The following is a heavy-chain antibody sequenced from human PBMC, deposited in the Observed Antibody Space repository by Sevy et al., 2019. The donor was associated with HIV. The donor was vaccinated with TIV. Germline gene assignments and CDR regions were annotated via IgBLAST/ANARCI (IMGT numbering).Heavy chain of an antibody. CDR3: AKCRPHYDFWSGPLDY. V-gene: IGHV3-30*18. D-gene: IGHD3-3*01. Sequence: GGSLRLSCAASGFTFSSYGMHWVRQAPGNGLEWVAVISYDGSNKYYADSVKGRFTISRDNSKNTLYLQMNSLRAEDTAVYYCAKCRPHYDFWSGPLDYWGQGTLVTVSS. CDR2: ISYDGSNK. CDR1: GFTFSSYG. J-gene: IGHJ4*02.